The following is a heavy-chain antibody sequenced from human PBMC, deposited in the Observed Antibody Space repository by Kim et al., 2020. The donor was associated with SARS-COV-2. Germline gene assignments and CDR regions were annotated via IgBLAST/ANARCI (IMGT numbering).Heavy chain of an antibody. D-gene: IGHD2-2*01. V-gene: IGHV1-46*01. CDR3: ARRACSGSSCYFDY. CDR1: GYTFINSY. CDR2: INPNGGST. Sequence: ASVKVSCKASGYTFINSYIHWVRHTPGQGLEWMGIINPNGGSTTYAQKFQGRVAMTRDTSTSTVRMELTGLRSEDTAVYYCARRACSGSSCYFDYWGQGTLVTVSS. J-gene: IGHJ4*02.